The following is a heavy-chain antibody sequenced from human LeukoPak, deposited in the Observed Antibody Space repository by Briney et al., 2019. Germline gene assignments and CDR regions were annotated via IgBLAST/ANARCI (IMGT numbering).Heavy chain of an antibody. CDR2: IYYSGST. CDR1: GGSISSSSYY. CDR3: ARLWIQLWPFDY. D-gene: IGHD5-18*01. J-gene: IGHJ4*02. Sequence: SETLSLTCTVSGGSISSSSYYWGWIRQPPGKGLEWIGSIYYSGSTYYNPSLKSRVTISVDTSKTQFSLKLSSVTAANTAVYYCARLWIQLWPFDYWGQGTLVTVSS. V-gene: IGHV4-39*01.